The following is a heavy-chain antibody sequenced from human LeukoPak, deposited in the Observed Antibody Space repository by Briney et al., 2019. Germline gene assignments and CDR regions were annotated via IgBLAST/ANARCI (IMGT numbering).Heavy chain of an antibody. CDR3: ARDGARGGDAFDI. J-gene: IGHJ3*02. CDR2: IYYSGST. CDR1: GGSISSSSYY. D-gene: IGHD3-10*01. V-gene: IGHV4-39*07. Sequence: SETLSLTCTVSGGSISSSSYYWGWIRQPPGKGLEWIGSIYYSGSTYYNPSLKSRVTISVDTSKNQFSLKLSSVTAADTAVYYCARDGARGGDAFDIWGQGTKVTVSS.